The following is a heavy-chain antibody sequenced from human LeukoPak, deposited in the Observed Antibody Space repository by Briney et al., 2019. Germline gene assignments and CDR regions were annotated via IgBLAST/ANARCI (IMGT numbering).Heavy chain of an antibody. D-gene: IGHD3-22*01. CDR1: GGSISSSNW. J-gene: IGHJ4*02. CDR3: ATKSLYDSSGYYIDY. V-gene: IGHV4-4*02. CDR2: IYHSGST. Sequence: SETLSLTCAVSGGSISSSNWWSWVRQPPGKGLEWIGEIYHSGSTNYNPSLKSRVTISVDKSKNQFSLKLSSVTAADTAVYYCATKSLYDSSGYYIDYWGQGTLVTVSS.